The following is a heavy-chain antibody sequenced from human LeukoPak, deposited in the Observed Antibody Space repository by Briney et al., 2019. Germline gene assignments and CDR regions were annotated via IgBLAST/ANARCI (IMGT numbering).Heavy chain of an antibody. CDR1: GFTVSNNY. CDR2: IYSGGKT. CDR3: ARGGEFGY. Sequence: GGSLRLSCAASGFTVSNNYLMWVRQAPGKGLEWVSLIYSGGKTDYADSVKGRFTISRDSSKNTLYLQMNSLRAEDTAMYYCARGGEFGYWGQGTLVTVSS. D-gene: IGHD3-16*01. J-gene: IGHJ4*02. V-gene: IGHV3-53*01.